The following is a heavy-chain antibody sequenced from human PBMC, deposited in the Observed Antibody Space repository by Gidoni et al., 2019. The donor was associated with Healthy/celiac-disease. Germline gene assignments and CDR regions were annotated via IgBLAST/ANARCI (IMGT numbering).Heavy chain of an antibody. J-gene: IGHJ6*02. V-gene: IGHV4-59*01. D-gene: IGHD2-15*01. CDR2: IYYSGST. CDR3: AGSGYYYYGMDV. CDR1: AGSISSSH. Sequence: QVQLQESGPGPVKPTETLSLTFTVSAGSISSSHWSWIRQPPGKGLEWIGYIYYSGSTNYNPSLKSRVTISVDTSKNQFSLKLSSVTAADTAVYYCAGSGYYYYGMDVWGQGTTVTVSS.